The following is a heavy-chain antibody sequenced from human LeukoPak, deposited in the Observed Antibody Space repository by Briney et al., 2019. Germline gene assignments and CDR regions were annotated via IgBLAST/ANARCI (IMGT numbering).Heavy chain of an antibody. J-gene: IGHJ4*02. CDR3: ARDGPGIVGATGY. CDR2: IIPILGTA. Sequence: ASVKVSCKASGGTFSSYAISWVRQAPGQGLEWMGGIIPILGTANYAQKFQGRVTITTDESTSTAYMELSSLRSEDTAVYYCARDGPGIVGATGYWGQGTLVTVSS. V-gene: IGHV1-69*05. D-gene: IGHD1-26*01. CDR1: GGTFSSYA.